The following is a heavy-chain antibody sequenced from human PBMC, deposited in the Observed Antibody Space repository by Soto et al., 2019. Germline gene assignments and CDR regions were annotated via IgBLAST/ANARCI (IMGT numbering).Heavy chain of an antibody. V-gene: IGHV4-59*08. Sequence: QVQLQESGPGLVKPSETLSLTCSVSGGSISGYYWSWIRQAPGKGLEWIGYIYSSGYTNYNPSLQSRVTISLDTSKNQFSLRLSSVTAGDTAVYYCARQVEEDFWTGYYHYYMDVWGKGTTVTVSS. D-gene: IGHD3-3*01. CDR3: ARQVEEDFWTGYYHYYMDV. CDR1: GGSISGYY. J-gene: IGHJ6*03. CDR2: IYSSGYT.